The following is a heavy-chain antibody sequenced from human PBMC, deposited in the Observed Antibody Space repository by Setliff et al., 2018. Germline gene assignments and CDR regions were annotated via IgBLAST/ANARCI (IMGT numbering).Heavy chain of an antibody. V-gene: IGHV1-3*01. D-gene: IGHD2-8*01. CDR3: ARIGFGYYSTSGAWYFDN. CDR1: GYSFTSYT. J-gene: IGHJ4*02. CDR2: ISPGNGNT. Sequence: VSCKASGYSFTSYTIHWARQAPGQGLEWMGWISPGNGNTAYSQKIQDRVTITRDTSASTAYMELSSLRSEDTAVYYCARIGFGYYSTSGAWYFDNWGQGTLVTVSS.